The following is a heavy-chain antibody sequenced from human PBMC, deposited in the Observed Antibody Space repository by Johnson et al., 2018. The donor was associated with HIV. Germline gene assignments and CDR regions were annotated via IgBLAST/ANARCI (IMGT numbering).Heavy chain of an antibody. V-gene: IGHV3-30*03. CDR2: ISYDGSNK. Sequence: QVQLVESGGGVVQPGRSLRLSCAASGFTFSSYGMHWVRQAPGKGLEWVAVISYDGSNKYYADSVKGRFTISRDNSKNTLYLQMNSLRAEDTAVYYCARITWGLVVYAFDIWGQGTMVTVSS. J-gene: IGHJ3*02. CDR3: ARITWGLVVYAFDI. D-gene: IGHD2-8*02. CDR1: GFTFSSYG.